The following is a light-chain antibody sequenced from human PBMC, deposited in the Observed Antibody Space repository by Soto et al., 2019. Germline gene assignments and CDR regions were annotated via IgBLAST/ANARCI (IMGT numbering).Light chain of an antibody. J-gene: IGKJ1*01. CDR2: KAS. V-gene: IGKV1-5*03. CDR1: QSVSNW. Sequence: PSTLSASVGDRVTITCRASQSVSNWLAWYQQKRGKAPKLLIYKASSLESGVPSRFSGSGSGTEFTLTISSLQPDDFATYYCQQYRTFGQGTKVDIK. CDR3: QQYRT.